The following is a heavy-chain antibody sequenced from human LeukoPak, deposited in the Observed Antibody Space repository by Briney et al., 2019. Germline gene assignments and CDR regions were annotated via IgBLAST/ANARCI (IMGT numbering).Heavy chain of an antibody. J-gene: IGHJ6*02. CDR3: ARDFVGSTYYYYGMDV. CDR1: GYTFTSYD. Sequence: GASVKVSCKASGYTFTSYDINWVRQATGQGLEWMGRMNPNSGNTGYAQKFQGRVTMTRNTSISTAYMELSSLRSEDTAVYYCARDFVGSTYYYYGMDVWGQGTTVTVSS. CDR2: MNPNSGNT. D-gene: IGHD3-16*01. V-gene: IGHV1-8*01.